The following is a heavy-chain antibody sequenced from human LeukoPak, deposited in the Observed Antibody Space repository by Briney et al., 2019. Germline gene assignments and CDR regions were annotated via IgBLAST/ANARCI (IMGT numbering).Heavy chain of an antibody. V-gene: IGHV3-11*04. Sequence: PGGSLRLSCAASGFTFSDYYMSWIRQAPGKGLEWVSYISSSGSTIYYADSEKGRFTISRDNAKNSLYLQMNSLRAEDTAVYYCARDLTLNYYDSSGYYSLDAFDIWGQGTMVTVSS. CDR3: ARDLTLNYYDSSGYYSLDAFDI. D-gene: IGHD3-22*01. J-gene: IGHJ3*02. CDR2: ISSSGSTI. CDR1: GFTFSDYY.